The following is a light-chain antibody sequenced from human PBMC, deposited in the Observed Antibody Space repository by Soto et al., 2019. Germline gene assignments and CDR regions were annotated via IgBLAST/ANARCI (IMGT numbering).Light chain of an antibody. CDR2: GAS. CDR1: QGISEY. J-gene: IGKJ1*01. CDR3: HSYNSIPRT. V-gene: IGKV1-27*01. Sequence: DIQMAQSPSSLSASIGDRVTITCRASQGISEYLAWYQQRPGNAPNLLIYGASGLHSGVPSRFSGSGSGTHFTLTISSLQPEDVAIYYCHSYNSIPRTFGQGTTVEIK.